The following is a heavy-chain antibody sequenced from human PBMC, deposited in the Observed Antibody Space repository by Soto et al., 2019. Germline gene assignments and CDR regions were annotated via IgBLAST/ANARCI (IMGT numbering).Heavy chain of an antibody. CDR2: IGGSGDDT. Sequence: EVQLLESGGGPVHPGESLRVSCAASGFTFRNYAMSWVRQAPGKGLEWVSSIGGSGDDTYYADSVKGRFTISRDNSKNTLFLQMKSLRAGDTAIYYCAKVMAGSIHDYGDPNDHWGQGTLVTVSS. J-gene: IGHJ4*02. D-gene: IGHD4-17*01. CDR1: GFTFRNYA. CDR3: AKVMAGSIHDYGDPNDH. V-gene: IGHV3-23*01.